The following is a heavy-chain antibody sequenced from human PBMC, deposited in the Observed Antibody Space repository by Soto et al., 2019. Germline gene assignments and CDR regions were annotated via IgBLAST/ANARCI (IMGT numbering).Heavy chain of an antibody. CDR3: ERGSNIVVVVAATGWYYYGMDV. V-gene: IGHV1-69*01. CDR1: GGTFSSYA. Sequence: QVQLVQSGAEVKKPGSSVKVSCKASGGTFSSYAISWVRQAPGQGLEWMGGIIPIFGTANYAQKFQGRVTITADESTSTAYMELSSLRSEDTAVYYCERGSNIVVVVAATGWYYYGMDVWGQGTTVTVSS. J-gene: IGHJ6*02. D-gene: IGHD2-15*01. CDR2: IIPIFGTA.